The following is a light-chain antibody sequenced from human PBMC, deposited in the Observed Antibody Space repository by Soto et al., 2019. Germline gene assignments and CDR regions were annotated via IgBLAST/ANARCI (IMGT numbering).Light chain of an antibody. J-gene: IGLJ2*01. Sequence: SYELTQPPSVSLAPGKTARITCGGNNIRGKSVHWYQQKPGLAPVLVIYYDRNRPSGIPERFSGSNSGNTTTLTISRVEAGDEADYYCQVWDSSSDHVVFGEGTKVTVL. CDR2: YDR. CDR1: NIRGKS. V-gene: IGLV3-21*04. CDR3: QVWDSSSDHVV.